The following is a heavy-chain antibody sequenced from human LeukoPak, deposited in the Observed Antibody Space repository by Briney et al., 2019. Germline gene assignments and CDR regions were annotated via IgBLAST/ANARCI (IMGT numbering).Heavy chain of an antibody. D-gene: IGHD3-16*02. Sequence: PGGSLRLSCAASGFTFNDYAMSWVRQAPGKGLEWVSGISDSGRTPYYTDSVKGRFTISRDNSKNTVHLQMRNLRADDTAVYFCARHDSFIPYWGQGIVVTVSS. V-gene: IGHV3-23*01. J-gene: IGHJ4*02. CDR3: ARHDSFIPY. CDR1: GFTFNDYA. CDR2: ISDSGRTP.